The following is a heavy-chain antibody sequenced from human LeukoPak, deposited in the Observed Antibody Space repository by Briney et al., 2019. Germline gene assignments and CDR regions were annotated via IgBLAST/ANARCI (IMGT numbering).Heavy chain of an antibody. CDR3: ARRGYSYGRTPFDY. CDR1: GGSISSSSYY. CDR2: IYYSGST. J-gene: IGHJ4*02. Sequence: NPSETLSLTCTVSGGSISSSSYYWDWIRQPQGKGLEWIGSIYYSGSTYYNPSLKSRVTISVDTSKNQFSLKLSSVTAADTAVYYCARRGYSYGRTPFDYWGQGTLVTVSS. D-gene: IGHD5-18*01. V-gene: IGHV4-39*01.